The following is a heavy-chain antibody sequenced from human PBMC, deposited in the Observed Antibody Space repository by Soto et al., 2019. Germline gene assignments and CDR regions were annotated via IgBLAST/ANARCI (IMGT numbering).Heavy chain of an antibody. CDR1: GGFVTSGSYY. CDR2: MSHSGGT. D-gene: IGHD1-1*01. Sequence: QVQLQQWGAGLLKPSETLSLTCAVYGGFVTSGSYYWSWIRQPPGKGLEWIGEMSHSGGTHFNPYLKSRVTISVDTSKNQFTLKMSSVTAADTALYSCARVERGTATTVVDAFDIWGPGTMVTVSS. CDR3: ARVERGTATTVVDAFDI. V-gene: IGHV4-34*01. J-gene: IGHJ3*02.